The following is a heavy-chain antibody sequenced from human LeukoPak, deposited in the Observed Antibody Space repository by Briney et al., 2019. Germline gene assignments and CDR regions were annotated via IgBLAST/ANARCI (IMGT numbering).Heavy chain of an antibody. V-gene: IGHV3-30*02. CDR3: ARDFPTYGDYSYYFDY. CDR2: IRYDGSNK. CDR1: GFTFSSYG. J-gene: IGHJ4*02. D-gene: IGHD4-17*01. Sequence: PGGSLRLSCAASGFTFSSYGMHWVRQAPGKGLEWVAFIRYDGSNKYYADSVKGRFTISRDNSKNTLYLQMNSLRAEDTAVYYCARDFPTYGDYSYYFDYWGQGTLVTVSS.